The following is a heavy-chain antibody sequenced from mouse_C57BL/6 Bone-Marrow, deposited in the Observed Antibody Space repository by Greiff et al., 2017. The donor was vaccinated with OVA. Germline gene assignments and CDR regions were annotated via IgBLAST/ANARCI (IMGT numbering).Heavy chain of an antibody. CDR2: IDPSDSYT. CDR3: GRTGSY. V-gene: IGHV1-59*01. J-gene: IGHJ2*01. Sequence: VQLQQPGAELVRPGTSVKLSCKASGYTFTSYWMHWVKQRPGQGLEWIGVIDPSDSYTNYNQKFTGKATLTVDTSSSTAYMQLSSLTSEDYAVDNSGRTGSYWGQGTTLTVSS. D-gene: IGHD4-1*01. CDR1: GYTFTSYW.